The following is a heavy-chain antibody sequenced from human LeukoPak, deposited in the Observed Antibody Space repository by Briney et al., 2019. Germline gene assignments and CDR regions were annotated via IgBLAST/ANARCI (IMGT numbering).Heavy chain of an antibody. Sequence: GASVKVSCKAPGYTFTSYGISGVRQAPGQGLEWMGIINPSGGSTSYAQKFQGRVTMTRDTSTSTVYMELSSLRSEDTAVYYCARAHALAGYDYWGQGTLVTVSS. J-gene: IGHJ4*02. CDR1: GYTFTSYG. D-gene: IGHD6-19*01. V-gene: IGHV1-46*01. CDR3: ARAHALAGYDY. CDR2: INPSGGST.